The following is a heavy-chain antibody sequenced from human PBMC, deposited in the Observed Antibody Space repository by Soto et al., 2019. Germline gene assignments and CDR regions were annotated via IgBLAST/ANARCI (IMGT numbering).Heavy chain of an antibody. CDR3: ARDRPPGYSSGWFHYGMDV. D-gene: IGHD6-19*01. CDR2: INAGNGNT. CDR1: GYTFTSYA. V-gene: IGHV1-3*01. J-gene: IGHJ6*02. Sequence: ASVKVSCKASGYTFTSYAIHWVRQAPGQRLEWMGWINAGNGNTKYSQKFQGRVTITRDTSASTAYMELSSLRSEDTAVYYCARDRPPGYSSGWFHYGMDVWGQGTTVTVSS.